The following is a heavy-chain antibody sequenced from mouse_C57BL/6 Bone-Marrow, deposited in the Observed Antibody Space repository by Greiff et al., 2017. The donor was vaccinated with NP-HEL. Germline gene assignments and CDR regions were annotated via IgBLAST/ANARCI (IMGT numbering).Heavy chain of an antibody. J-gene: IGHJ2*01. V-gene: IGHV1-81*01. CDR2: IYPRSGHT. CDR3: ARSRWLLRNYFDY. D-gene: IGHD2-3*01. Sequence: QVQLQQSGAELARPGASVKLSCTASGYTFTSYGISWVKQSTGQGLEWIGEIYPRSGHTYYTEKFKGKATLTADKSSSTAYMELRSLTSEDSAVYFCARSRWLLRNYFDYWGQGTTLTVSS. CDR1: GYTFTSYG.